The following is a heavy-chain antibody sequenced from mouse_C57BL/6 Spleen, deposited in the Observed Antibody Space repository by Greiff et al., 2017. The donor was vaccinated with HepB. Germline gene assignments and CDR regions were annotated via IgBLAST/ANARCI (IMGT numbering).Heavy chain of an antibody. V-gene: IGHV3-6*01. CDR2: ISYDGSN. CDR3: ARGTVFDY. Sequence: VQLKQSGPGLVKPSQSLSLTCSVTGYSITSGYYWNWIRQFPGNKLEWMGYISYDGSNNYNPSLKNRISITRDTSKNQFFLKLNSMTTEDTATYYCARGTVFDYWGQGTTLTVSS. CDR1: GYSITSGYY. J-gene: IGHJ2*01.